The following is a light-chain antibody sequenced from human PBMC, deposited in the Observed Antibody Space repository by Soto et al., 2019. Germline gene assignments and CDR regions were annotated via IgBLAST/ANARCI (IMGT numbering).Light chain of an antibody. CDR1: SSDVGAYNY. V-gene: IGLV2-14*03. Sequence: QSALTQPASVSGSPGQSITISCTGTSSDVGAYNYVSWYQQHPGIAPKLMIYDVSNRPSGVSSRFSGSKSGYTASLTNSGLQAEDEADYYCSSYTSSSTLVFGGGTKLTVL. CDR2: DVS. J-gene: IGLJ2*01. CDR3: SSYTSSSTLV.